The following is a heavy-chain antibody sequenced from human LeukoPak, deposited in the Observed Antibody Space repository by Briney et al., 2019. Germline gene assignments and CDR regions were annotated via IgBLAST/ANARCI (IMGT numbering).Heavy chain of an antibody. V-gene: IGHV4-34*01. CDR1: GGSFSGYY. CDR2: INHSGST. CDR3: ARDLPKYYYAGYFDY. J-gene: IGHJ4*02. Sequence: SETLSLTCAVYGGSFSGYYWSWLRQPPGKGLEWIGEINHSGSTNYNPSLKSRVTISVDTSKNQFSLKLSSVTAADTAVYYCARDLPKYYYAGYFDYWGQGTLVTVSS. D-gene: IGHD3-10*01.